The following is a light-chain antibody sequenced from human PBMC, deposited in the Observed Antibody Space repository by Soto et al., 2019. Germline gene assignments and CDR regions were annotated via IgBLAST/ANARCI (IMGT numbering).Light chain of an antibody. V-gene: IGKV3-11*01. CDR2: DAS. J-gene: IGKJ4*01. Sequence: EIVLTEPPATLALFPCESATLSCRASKSVSITLAWYQQKPGQAPRLLLYDASTRPTGIPARFTGSGSGTDFNLTISSLEPEDFAVYYCQQRSSWPPITFGGGTKVDIK. CDR3: QQRSSWPPIT. CDR1: KSVSIT.